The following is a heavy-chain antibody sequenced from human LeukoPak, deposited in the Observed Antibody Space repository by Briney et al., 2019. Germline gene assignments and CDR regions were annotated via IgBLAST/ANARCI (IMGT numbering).Heavy chain of an antibody. CDR1: GFTFTNYA. CDR2: ISSEGDST. D-gene: IGHD3-22*01. Sequence: GGSLRLSCEASGFTFTNYAMHWVRQAPGQGLEYVSAISSEGDSTYYANSVKGRFTISRDDSKNTVYLQMGSLRAEDMAVYYCARGYYDSSGYSADSFHIGGQGTRVTVSS. J-gene: IGHJ3*02. V-gene: IGHV3-64*01. CDR3: ARGYYDSSGYSADSFHI.